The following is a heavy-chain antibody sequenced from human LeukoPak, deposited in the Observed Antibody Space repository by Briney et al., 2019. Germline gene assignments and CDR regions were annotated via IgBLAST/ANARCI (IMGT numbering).Heavy chain of an antibody. CDR1: GGTFSSYA. Sequence: GASVKVSCKASGGTFSSYAISWVRQAPGQGLEWMGGIIPIFGTANYAQKFQGRVTITTDESTSTAYMELSGLRSEDTAVYYCASGRYCSSTSCSRGFDYWGQGTLVTVSS. CDR2: IIPIFGTA. D-gene: IGHD2-2*01. V-gene: IGHV1-69*05. J-gene: IGHJ4*02. CDR3: ASGRYCSSTSCSRGFDY.